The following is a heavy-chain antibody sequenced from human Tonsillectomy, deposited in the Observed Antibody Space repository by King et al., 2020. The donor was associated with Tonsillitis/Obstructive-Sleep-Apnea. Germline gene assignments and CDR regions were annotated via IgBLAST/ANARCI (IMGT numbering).Heavy chain of an antibody. J-gene: IGHJ6*03. CDR2: TDDSGST. Sequence: QLQESGPGLVKPSETLSLTCTVSGGSISGYYWSWIRQPPGKGLEWIGYTDDSGSTNYNPPLKSRVTISVDTSKNQFSRKLNSVTAADTAVFYCARSTTVTTLDYYYYYMDVWGKGTTVTVSS. V-gene: IGHV4-59*01. CDR3: ARSTTVTTLDYYYYYMDV. D-gene: IGHD4-17*01. CDR1: GGSISGYY.